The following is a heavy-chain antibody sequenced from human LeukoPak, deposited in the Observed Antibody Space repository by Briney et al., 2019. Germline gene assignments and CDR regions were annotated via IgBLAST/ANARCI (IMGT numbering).Heavy chain of an antibody. CDR1: GFTVSSNS. V-gene: IGHV3-53*01. CDR3: ARLPATPEQFYFDY. Sequence: PGGSLRLSCTVSGFTVSSNSMSWVRQAPGKGLEWVSFIYSDNTHYSDSVKGRFTISRDNSKNTLYLQMNSLRAEDTAMYYCARLPATPEQFYFDYWGQGTLVTVSS. J-gene: IGHJ4*02. CDR2: IYSDNT. D-gene: IGHD2-15*01.